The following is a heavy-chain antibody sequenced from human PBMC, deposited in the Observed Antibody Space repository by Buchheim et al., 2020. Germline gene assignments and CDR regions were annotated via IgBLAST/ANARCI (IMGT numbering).Heavy chain of an antibody. Sequence: QVQLQESGPGLVKPSQTLSLTCTVSGGSISSGGYYWSWIRQHPGKGLEWIGYIYYSGSTYYNPSLKSRVTISVDTSKNQFSLKLSSVTAADTAGYYCARASMIVVVQAVTQRQIFDYWGEGT. CDR3: ARASMIVVVQAVTQRQIFDY. CDR1: GGSISSGGYY. CDR2: IYYSGST. V-gene: IGHV4-31*03. D-gene: IGHD3-22*01. J-gene: IGHJ4*02.